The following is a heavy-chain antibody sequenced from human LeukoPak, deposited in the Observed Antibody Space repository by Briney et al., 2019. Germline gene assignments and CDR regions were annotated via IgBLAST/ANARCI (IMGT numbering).Heavy chain of an antibody. CDR2: ISAYNGNT. Sequence: ASVKVSCKASGYTFTSYGISWVRQAPGQGLEWMGWISAYNGNTNYAQKLQGRVTMTTDISTSTAYMELRSLRSDDTAVYYCARVVWSGPIGYCSGGSCPTYDYWGQGTLVTVSS. J-gene: IGHJ4*02. D-gene: IGHD2-15*01. CDR3: ARVVWSGPIGYCSGGSCPTYDY. CDR1: GYTFTSYG. V-gene: IGHV1-18*01.